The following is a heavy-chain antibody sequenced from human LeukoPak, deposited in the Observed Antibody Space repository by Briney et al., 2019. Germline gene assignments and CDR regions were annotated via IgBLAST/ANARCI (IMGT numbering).Heavy chain of an antibody. V-gene: IGHV5-51*01. CDR2: IYPGDSDT. J-gene: IGHJ4*02. CDR1: GYSFTSYW. D-gene: IGHD6-13*01. Sequence: GESLKISCKGSGYSFTSYWIGWVRQMPGKGLEWMGIIYPGDSDTRYSPSFQGQVTISADKSISTAYLQWSSLKASDTAMYYCARWDVSIAAAGNIDYWGQGTLVTVSS. CDR3: ARWDVSIAAAGNIDY.